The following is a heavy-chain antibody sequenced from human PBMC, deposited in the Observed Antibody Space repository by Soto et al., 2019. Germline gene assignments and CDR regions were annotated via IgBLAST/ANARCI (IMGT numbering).Heavy chain of an antibody. CDR2: ISISSSTM. V-gene: IGHV3-48*01. CDR1: VFTFSSYS. J-gene: IGHJ4*02. Sequence: PGGSLRLSCAASVFTFSSYSMNWVRQAPGKWLEWFSYISISSSTMXXTDSVKGRXTVSRYNSKNSXYLQMXSLRADDTAMYYCVKDVVFWPWRQGTLVTVSS. CDR3: VKDVVFWP. D-gene: IGHD2-15*01.